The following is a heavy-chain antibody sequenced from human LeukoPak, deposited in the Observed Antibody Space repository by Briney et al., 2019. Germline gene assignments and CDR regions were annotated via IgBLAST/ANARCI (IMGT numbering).Heavy chain of an antibody. CDR1: GFTFSRYT. D-gene: IGHD2-15*01. CDR3: ARDLEEHCSGGSCSLFDY. Sequence: GGSLRLSCAASGFTFSRYTMNWVRQAPEKGLEWVSSISSSSSYIYYADSVKGRFTTSRHNAKNSLYLQMNSLRAEDTAVYYCARDLEEHCSGGSCSLFDYWGQGTLVTVSS. V-gene: IGHV3-21*01. J-gene: IGHJ4*02. CDR2: ISSSSSYI.